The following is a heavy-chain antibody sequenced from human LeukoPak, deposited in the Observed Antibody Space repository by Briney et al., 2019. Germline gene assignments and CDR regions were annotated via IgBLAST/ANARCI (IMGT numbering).Heavy chain of an antibody. D-gene: IGHD6-19*01. Sequence: SETLSLTCTVSGGSISSYYWSWIRQPPGKGLEWIGYIYYSGSTNYNPSLKSRVTISVDTSKNQFSLKLSSVTAADTAVYYCARHSSGWYSLYYFDYWGQGTLVTVSS. CDR1: GGSISSYY. CDR2: IYYSGST. CDR3: ARHSSGWYSLYYFDY. J-gene: IGHJ4*02. V-gene: IGHV4-59*08.